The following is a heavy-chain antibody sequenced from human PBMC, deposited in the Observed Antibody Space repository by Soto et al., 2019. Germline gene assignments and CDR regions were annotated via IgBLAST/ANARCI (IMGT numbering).Heavy chain of an antibody. V-gene: IGHV3-30-3*01. CDR2: ISYDGSNK. Sequence: GGSLRLSCAASGFTFSSYAMHRVRQAPGKGLEWVAVISYDGSNKYYADSVKGRFTISRDNSKNTLYLQMNSLRAEDTAVYYCARDRIIAAAGSWWFDPWGQGTLVTVSS. D-gene: IGHD6-13*01. J-gene: IGHJ5*02. CDR1: GFTFSSYA. CDR3: ARDRIIAAAGSWWFDP.